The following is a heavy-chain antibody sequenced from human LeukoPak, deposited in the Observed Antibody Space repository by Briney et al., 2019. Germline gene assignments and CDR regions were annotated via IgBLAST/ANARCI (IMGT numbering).Heavy chain of an antibody. CDR3: ARAHPFYYYDSSGSDY. J-gene: IGHJ4*02. Sequence: GGSLRLSCAASGFTFSSYAVHWVRQAPGKGLEYVSAISSNGGSTYYANSVKGRFTISRDNSKNTLYLQMGSLRAEDMAVYYCARAHPFYYYDSSGSDYWGQGTLVTVSS. V-gene: IGHV3-64*01. D-gene: IGHD3-22*01. CDR2: ISSNGGST. CDR1: GFTFSSYA.